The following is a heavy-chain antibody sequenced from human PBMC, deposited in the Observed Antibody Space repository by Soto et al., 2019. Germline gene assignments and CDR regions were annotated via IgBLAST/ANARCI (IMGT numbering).Heavy chain of an antibody. V-gene: IGHV3-23*01. J-gene: IGHJ5*02. CDR1: GFTFSSYA. D-gene: IGHD4-4*01. CDR3: AKDSMTTVTSNPLNWFDP. Sequence: EVQLLESGGGLVQPGGSLRLSCAASGFTFSSYAMSWVRQAPGKGLEWVSAISGSGGSTYYADSVKGRFTISSDNSKNTLYLKMNSLRAEDTAVYYCAKDSMTTVTSNPLNWFDPWGQGTLVTVSS. CDR2: ISGSGGST.